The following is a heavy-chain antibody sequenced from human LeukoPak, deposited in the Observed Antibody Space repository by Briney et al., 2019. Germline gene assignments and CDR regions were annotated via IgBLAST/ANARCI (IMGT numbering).Heavy chain of an antibody. CDR1: GFTFSSYA. CDR2: IPRSGDST. CDR3: AKRHSSGWYYFDY. D-gene: IGHD6-19*01. Sequence: GGSLRLSCAASGFTFSSYAMSWVRQAPGKGLEWVSTIPRSGDSTYYADSVKGRFTISRDNSKNTLYLQMHSLRAEDTAVYCCAKRHSSGWYYFDYWGQGTLVTVSS. J-gene: IGHJ4*02. V-gene: IGHV3-23*01.